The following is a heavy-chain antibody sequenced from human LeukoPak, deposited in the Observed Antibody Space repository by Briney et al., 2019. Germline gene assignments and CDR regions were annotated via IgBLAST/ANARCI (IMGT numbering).Heavy chain of an antibody. Sequence: KSGGSLRLSCAASGFTFSDYYMSWIRQAPGKGLEWVSYISSSGSTIYYADSVKGRFTISRDNAKNSLYLQMNSLRVEDTAVYYCARMYEQWLGTGTFDYWGQGTLVTVSS. CDR2: ISSSGSTI. V-gene: IGHV3-11*01. J-gene: IGHJ4*02. CDR1: GFTFSDYY. CDR3: ARMYEQWLGTGTFDY. D-gene: IGHD6-19*01.